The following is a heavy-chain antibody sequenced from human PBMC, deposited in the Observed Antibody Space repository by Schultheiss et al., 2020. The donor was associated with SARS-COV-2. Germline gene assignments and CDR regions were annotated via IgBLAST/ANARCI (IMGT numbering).Heavy chain of an antibody. CDR3: ARQLEQWLGLGAFDI. V-gene: IGHV4-59*08. J-gene: IGHJ3*02. CDR1: GGSISSYY. Sequence: SQTLSLTCTVSGGSISSYYWSWIRQPPGKGLEWIGYIYYSGSTNYNPSLKSRVTISVDTSKNQFSLKLSSVTAADTAVYYCARQLEQWLGLGAFDIWGQGTMVTVSS. CDR2: IYYSGST. D-gene: IGHD6-19*01.